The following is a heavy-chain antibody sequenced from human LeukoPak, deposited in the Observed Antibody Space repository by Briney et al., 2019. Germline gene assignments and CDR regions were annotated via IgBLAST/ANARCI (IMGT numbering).Heavy chain of an antibody. CDR1: GFIFSNAW. Sequence: GGSLRLSCAASGFIFSNAWMSWVRQAPGKGLEWVGRIKSKTDGGTTDYAAPVKGRFTISRDDSKNTLYLQMNSLKTEDTAVYYCTTEVNYYDSSGYPDYWGQGTLVTVSS. D-gene: IGHD3-22*01. CDR2: IKSKTDGGTT. CDR3: TTEVNYYDSSGYPDY. J-gene: IGHJ4*02. V-gene: IGHV3-15*01.